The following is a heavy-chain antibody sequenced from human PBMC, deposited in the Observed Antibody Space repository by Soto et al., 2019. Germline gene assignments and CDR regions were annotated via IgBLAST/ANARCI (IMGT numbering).Heavy chain of an antibody. CDR1: GFTFSSYA. Sequence: GGSLRLSCAASGFTFSSYAMSWVRQAPGKGLEWVSAISGSGGSTYYADSVKGRFTISRDNSKNTLYLQMNSLRAEDTAVYYCAKEKAVAGDYYYGMDVWGQGTTVTVSS. CDR3: AKEKAVAGDYYYGMDV. V-gene: IGHV3-23*01. J-gene: IGHJ6*02. CDR2: ISGSGGST. D-gene: IGHD6-19*01.